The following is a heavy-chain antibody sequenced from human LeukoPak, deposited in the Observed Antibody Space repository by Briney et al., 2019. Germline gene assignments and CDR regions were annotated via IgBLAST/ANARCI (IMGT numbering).Heavy chain of an antibody. Sequence: GESLKISCKASGYSFTNYWIGWVRQMPGKGLEWMGIIYPGDSDTKYSPSFQGQVTISADKSISTAYLQWSSLKASDTAMYYCAARGTTSVFDIWGQGTMVTASS. CDR3: AARGTTSVFDI. CDR1: GYSFTNYW. V-gene: IGHV5-51*01. D-gene: IGHD1-1*01. J-gene: IGHJ3*02. CDR2: IYPGDSDT.